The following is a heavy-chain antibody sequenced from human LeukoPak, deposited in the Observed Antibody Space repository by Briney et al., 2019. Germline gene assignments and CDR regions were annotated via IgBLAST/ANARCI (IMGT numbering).Heavy chain of an antibody. CDR3: ARHRVGIYSRNHAFDI. CDR1: GYSFTSYW. Sequence: GESLKISCKGSGYSFTSYWIGWVRQMPGKGLEWMGIIYPVDSDTRYSPSFQGQVTISADKSISTAYLQWSSLKASDTAKYYCARHRVGIYSRNHAFDIWGQGTMVTVSS. CDR2: IYPVDSDT. J-gene: IGHJ3*02. V-gene: IGHV5-51*01. D-gene: IGHD2-21*01.